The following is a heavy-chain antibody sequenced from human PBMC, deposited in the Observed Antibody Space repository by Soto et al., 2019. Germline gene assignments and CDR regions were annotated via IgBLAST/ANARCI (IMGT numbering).Heavy chain of an antibody. CDR1: GYTFTSYR. D-gene: IGHD3-16*01. CDR3: ARGNLFMLDP. V-gene: IGHV1-18*04. J-gene: IGHJ5*02. Sequence: ASVTVSFKASGYTFTSYRISWLRQAPGQGLEWMGWISAYNGNTNYAQKLQGRVTMTTDTSTSTGYMELRSLRSDDTAVYYCARGNLFMLDPWGQGTLVTVSS. CDR2: ISAYNGNT.